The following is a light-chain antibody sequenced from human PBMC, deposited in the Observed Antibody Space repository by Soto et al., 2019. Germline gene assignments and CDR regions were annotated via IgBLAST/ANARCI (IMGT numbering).Light chain of an antibody. CDR2: GAS. V-gene: IGKV3-20*01. J-gene: IGKJ1*01. CDR3: QHYGSSRT. Sequence: IALSQSPGTLSLSPGERATLSCRASQSVSSSLAWYQQKPGQAPRLLIYGASSRATGIPDRFSGSGSGPDFTLTISRLEPEDFAVDFCQHYGSSRTFGQGTKVDIK. CDR1: QSVSSS.